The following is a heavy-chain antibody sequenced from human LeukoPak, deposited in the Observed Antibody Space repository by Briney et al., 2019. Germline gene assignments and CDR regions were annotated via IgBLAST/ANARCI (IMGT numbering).Heavy chain of an antibody. CDR2: IYTSGNT. D-gene: IGHD6-19*01. Sequence: GGSLRLSCAASGFTVTSNYMNWVRQAPGQGLGWVSVIYTSGNTYYADSVKGRFTISRDISKNTLYLQMNSLRAEDTAVYYCARGGSGWYLYDSWGQGTLVTVSS. CDR1: GFTVTSNY. V-gene: IGHV3-66*01. CDR3: ARGGSGWYLYDS. J-gene: IGHJ4*02.